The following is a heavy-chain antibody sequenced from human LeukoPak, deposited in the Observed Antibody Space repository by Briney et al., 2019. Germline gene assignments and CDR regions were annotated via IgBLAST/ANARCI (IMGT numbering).Heavy chain of an antibody. V-gene: IGHV4-30-4*01. J-gene: IGHJ3*02. CDR2: IYYSGST. CDR3: ARDISGWDDAFDI. Sequence: PSETLSLTCTVSGGSISSGDYYWSWIRQPPGKGLEWIGYIYYSGSTYYNPSLKSRVTISVDTSKNQFSLKLSSVTAADTAVYYCARDISGWDDAFDIWGQGTMVTVSS. CDR1: GGSISSGDYY. D-gene: IGHD6-19*01.